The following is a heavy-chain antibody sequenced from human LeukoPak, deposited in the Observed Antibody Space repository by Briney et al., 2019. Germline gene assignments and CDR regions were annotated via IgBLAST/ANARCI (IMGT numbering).Heavy chain of an antibody. Sequence: SETLSLTCTVSGGSISSYYWTWIRQPAGKGLEWIGRMHTSGSTNYNPSLKSRVTISLDTSRNQFSLKLSSVTAADTAVYYCARDSGEYYDSSGYYGWFDPWGQGTLVTVSS. CDR2: MHTSGST. J-gene: IGHJ5*02. V-gene: IGHV4-4*07. CDR1: GGSISSYY. D-gene: IGHD3-22*01. CDR3: ARDSGEYYDSSGYYGWFDP.